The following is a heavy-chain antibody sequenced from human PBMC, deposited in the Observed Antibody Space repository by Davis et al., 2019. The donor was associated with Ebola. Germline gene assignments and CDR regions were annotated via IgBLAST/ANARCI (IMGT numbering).Heavy chain of an antibody. J-gene: IGHJ4*02. CDR3: AREYTSAWDY. Sequence: ASVKVSCKTSGYTFTNSGVSWVRQAPAQGLEWMGWISTNNGNTKYAQKFQGRITMTKDTSTSTIYMELRSLGSDDSAVYYCAREYTSAWDYWGQGTLVTVSS. CDR2: ISTNNGNT. CDR1: GYTFTNSG. V-gene: IGHV1-18*01. D-gene: IGHD6-19*01.